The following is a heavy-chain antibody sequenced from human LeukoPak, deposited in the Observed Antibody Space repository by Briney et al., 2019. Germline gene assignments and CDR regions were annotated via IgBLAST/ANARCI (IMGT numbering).Heavy chain of an antibody. CDR1: GYTFTGYY. V-gene: IGHV1-2*02. CDR3: ARVRFWSGYYVDY. Sequence: ASVKVPCKASGYTFTGYYMHWVRQAPGQGLEWMGWINPNSGGTNYAQKFQGRVTMTRDTSISTAYMELSRLRSDDTAVYYCARVRFWSGYYVDYWGQGTLVTVSS. CDR2: INPNSGGT. D-gene: IGHD3-3*01. J-gene: IGHJ4*02.